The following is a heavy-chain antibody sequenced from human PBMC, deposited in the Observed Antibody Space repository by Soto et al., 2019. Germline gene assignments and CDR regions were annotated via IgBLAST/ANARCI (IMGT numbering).Heavy chain of an antibody. Sequence: SETLSLTCTVSGGSISSYYWSWIRQPPGKGLEWIGYIYYSGSTNYNPSLKSRVTISVDTSKNQFSLQLNSVTPEDTAVYYCAREQLGATFPRPFWLGNDYWGQGTLVTVSS. CDR3: AREQLGATFPRPFWLGNDY. V-gene: IGHV4-59*12. J-gene: IGHJ4*02. D-gene: IGHD1-26*01. CDR2: IYYSGST. CDR1: GGSISSYY.